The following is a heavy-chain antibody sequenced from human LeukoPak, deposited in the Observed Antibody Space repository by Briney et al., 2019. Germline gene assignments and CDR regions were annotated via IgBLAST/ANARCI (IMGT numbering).Heavy chain of an antibody. J-gene: IGHJ3*02. V-gene: IGHV1-46*01. Sequence: ASVKVSCKASGYTFTNSYIHWVRQAPGQVLEWMGLINPDGGNTNYAQNFQGRVTLTRDTSTSTVYMELSSLRSEDTAIYYCARIRDGYNDAYDIWGQGTVVTVPS. CDR1: GYTFTNSY. CDR2: INPDGGNT. CDR3: ARIRDGYNDAYDI. D-gene: IGHD5-24*01.